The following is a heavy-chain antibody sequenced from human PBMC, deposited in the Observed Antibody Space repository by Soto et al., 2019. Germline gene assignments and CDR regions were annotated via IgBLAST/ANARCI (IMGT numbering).Heavy chain of an antibody. D-gene: IGHD3-3*01. J-gene: IGHJ5*02. CDR1: GFSLSTSGVG. Sequence: GSGPTLVNPTQTLTLTCTFSGFSLSTSGVGVGWIRQPPGKALEWLALIYWNDDKRHSPSLKSRLTITKDTSKNQVVLTMTNMDPVDTATYYCARSYYDFWSGYHPFDPWGQGTLVTVSS. V-gene: IGHV2-5*01. CDR3: ARSYYDFWSGYHPFDP. CDR2: IYWNDDK.